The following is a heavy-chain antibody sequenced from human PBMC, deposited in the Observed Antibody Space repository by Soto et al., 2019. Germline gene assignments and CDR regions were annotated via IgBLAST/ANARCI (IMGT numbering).Heavy chain of an antibody. CDR2: IFSDNER. Sequence: SGPTVVNPTETLTLTCTVSGFSLTTGKMGVSWIRQPPGKALEWLAHIFSDNERSYSTSLQGRLTISKDTSGSQVVLSMTNVDPVDTATYYCARMNVDSYQFYYAMDVWGQGTTVTVSS. V-gene: IGHV2-26*01. CDR1: GFSLTTGKMG. D-gene: IGHD4-17*01. J-gene: IGHJ6*02. CDR3: ARMNVDSYQFYYAMDV.